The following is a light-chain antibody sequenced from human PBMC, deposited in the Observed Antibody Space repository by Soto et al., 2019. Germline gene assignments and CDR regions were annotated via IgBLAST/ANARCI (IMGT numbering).Light chain of an antibody. CDR3: QQNYSTPPT. Sequence: DIQMTQSPSSLSASVGDRVTITCRASQSISNYLNWYQQKPGKAPKLLIYATSTLQSGVPSRFSGSGSGTDFTLTISSLQPEDFATYYCQQNYSTPPTFGQGTKLEIK. J-gene: IGKJ2*01. CDR1: QSISNY. V-gene: IGKV1-39*01. CDR2: ATS.